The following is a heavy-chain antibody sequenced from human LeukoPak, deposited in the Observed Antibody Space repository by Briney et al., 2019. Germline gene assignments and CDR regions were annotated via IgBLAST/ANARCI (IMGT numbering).Heavy chain of an antibody. Sequence: GGSLRLSSAASGFTFSSYAMHWVRQAPGKGLEWVAVISYDGSNKYYADSVKGRFTISRDNSKNTLYLQMNSLRAEDTAVYYCARVESSGRYAFDIWGQGTMVTVSS. CDR3: ARVESSGRYAFDI. J-gene: IGHJ3*02. CDR2: ISYDGSNK. V-gene: IGHV3-30-3*01. D-gene: IGHD6-19*01. CDR1: GFTFSSYA.